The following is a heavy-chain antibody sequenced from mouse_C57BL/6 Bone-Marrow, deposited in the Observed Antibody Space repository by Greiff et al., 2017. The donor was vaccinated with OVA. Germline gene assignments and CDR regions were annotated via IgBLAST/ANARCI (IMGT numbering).Heavy chain of an antibody. V-gene: IGHV1-19*01. J-gene: IGHJ3*01. CDR3: AIYGGYLAWFAY. Sequence: EVQLQQSGPVLVKPGASVKMSCKASGYTFTDYYMNWVKQSHGKSLEWIGVINPYNGGTSYNQKFKGKATLTVDKSSSTAYMELNSLTSEDSAVYYCAIYGGYLAWFAYWGQGTLVTVSA. D-gene: IGHD2-3*01. CDR1: GYTFTDYY. CDR2: INPYNGGT.